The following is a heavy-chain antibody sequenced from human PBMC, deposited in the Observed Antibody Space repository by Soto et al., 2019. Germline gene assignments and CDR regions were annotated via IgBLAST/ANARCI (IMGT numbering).Heavy chain of an antibody. J-gene: IGHJ6*02. V-gene: IGHV4-34*01. CDR3: ARGRRMVRGVIMDPYYYYGMDV. Sequence: PSETLSLTCAVYGGSFSGYYWSWIRQPPGKGLEWIGEINHSGSTNYNPSLKSRVTISVDTSKNQFALKLSSVTAADTAVYYCARGRRMVRGVIMDPYYYYGMDVWGQGTTVTVSS. CDR2: INHSGST. D-gene: IGHD3-10*01. CDR1: GGSFSGYY.